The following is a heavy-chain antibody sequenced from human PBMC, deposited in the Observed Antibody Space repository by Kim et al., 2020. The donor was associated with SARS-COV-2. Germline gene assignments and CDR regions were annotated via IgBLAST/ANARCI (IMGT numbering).Heavy chain of an antibody. J-gene: IGHJ4*02. CDR1: VGSFSGYY. Sequence: SETLSLTCAVYVGSFSGYYWSWIRQPPGKGLEWIGEINHSGSTNYSPSLKSRVTISVAKSKNQFSLELRSVTAADTAVYYCARYNVASRSYSFVYWGQVT. V-gene: IGHV4-34*01. CDR3: ARYNVASRSYSFVY. D-gene: IGHD1-20*01. CDR2: INHSGST.